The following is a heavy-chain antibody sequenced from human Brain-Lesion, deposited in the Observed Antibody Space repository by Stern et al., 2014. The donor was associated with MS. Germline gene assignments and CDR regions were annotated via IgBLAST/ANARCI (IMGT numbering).Heavy chain of an antibody. CDR3: ARVVLRFLEWPYYGMDV. CDR2: IIPIFGTA. J-gene: IGHJ6*02. CDR1: GGTFSSYA. V-gene: IGHV1-69*01. Sequence: VQLVESGAEVKKPGASVKVSCKASGGTFSSYAISWVRQAPGQGLEWMGGIIPIFGTANYAQKFQGRVTITADESTSTAFMELSILRSEDTAVYYCARVVLRFLEWPYYGMDVWGQGTTVTVSS. D-gene: IGHD3-3*01.